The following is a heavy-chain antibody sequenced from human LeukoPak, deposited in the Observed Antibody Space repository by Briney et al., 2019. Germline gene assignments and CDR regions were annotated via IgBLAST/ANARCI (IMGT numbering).Heavy chain of an antibody. V-gene: IGHV3-20*04. Sequence: PGGSLRLSCGASGFTFDDFDMGWVRQVPGQGLKWVSGINWNGGRIIYADSVKGRFTISRDNAKNSLYLQMNSLRAEDTALYYCATYSFDRGCYFDYWGQGTLVTVSS. D-gene: IGHD3-22*01. CDR1: GFTFDDFD. CDR3: ATYSFDRGCYFDY. J-gene: IGHJ4*02. CDR2: INWNGGRI.